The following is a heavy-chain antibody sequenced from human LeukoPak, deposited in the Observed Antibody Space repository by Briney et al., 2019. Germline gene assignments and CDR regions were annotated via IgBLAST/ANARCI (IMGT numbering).Heavy chain of an antibody. CDR3: ARSSYGSGRRGAFDI. CDR2: IKQDGSER. CDR1: GFTFSGFS. Sequence: PGGSLRLSCAASGFTFSGFSMSWVRQSPTRGLEWVANIKQDGSERYYVDSVKGRFTISRDNAKNSLYLQMNSLRAEDTAVYYCARSSYGSGRRGAFDIWGQGTMVTVSS. J-gene: IGHJ3*02. V-gene: IGHV3-7*01. D-gene: IGHD3-10*01.